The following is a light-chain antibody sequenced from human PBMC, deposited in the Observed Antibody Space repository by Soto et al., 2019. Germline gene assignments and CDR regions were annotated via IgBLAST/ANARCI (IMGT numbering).Light chain of an antibody. CDR2: EVA. V-gene: IGLV2-14*01. CDR3: SSFTTSSTVI. CDR1: TSDIGTYDF. Sequence: QSALTQPASVSESPGQSIAISCTGTTSDIGTYDFVSWYQQYPGKAPKLLIYEVASRPSGISTRFSGSKSGNTASLTISGLQAEDEADYHCSSFTTSSTVIFGGGTKVTVL. J-gene: IGLJ2*01.